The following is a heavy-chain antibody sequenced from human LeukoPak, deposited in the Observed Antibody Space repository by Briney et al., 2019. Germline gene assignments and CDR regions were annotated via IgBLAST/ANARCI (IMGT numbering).Heavy chain of an antibody. CDR1: GFTFSSYG. CDR2: IRYDGSNK. J-gene: IGHJ1*01. D-gene: IGHD3-22*01. CDR3: AKDPDHYYDSSGYFYFQH. V-gene: IGHV3-30*02. Sequence: GGSLRLSCAASGFTFSSYGMHWVRQAPGKGLEWVAFIRYDGSNKYYADSVKGRFTISRDNSKNTLYLQMNSLRAEDTAVYCCAKDPDHYYDSSGYFYFQHWGQGTLVTVSS.